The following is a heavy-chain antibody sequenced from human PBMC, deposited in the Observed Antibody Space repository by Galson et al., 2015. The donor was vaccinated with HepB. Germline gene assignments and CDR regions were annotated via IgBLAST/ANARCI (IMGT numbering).Heavy chain of an antibody. CDR1: GFTVRSHY. D-gene: IGHD2-15*01. Sequence: SLRLSCAVSGFTVRSHYMTWVRQAPGKGLECVSVIYTGGVTTYADSVTGRFTLSRDNSKNTVYLQMNSLRGDDTAVYYCATSTKWSGYFDYWGRGTLVTVSS. CDR3: ATSTKWSGYFDY. V-gene: IGHV3-53*01. J-gene: IGHJ4*02. CDR2: IYTGGVT.